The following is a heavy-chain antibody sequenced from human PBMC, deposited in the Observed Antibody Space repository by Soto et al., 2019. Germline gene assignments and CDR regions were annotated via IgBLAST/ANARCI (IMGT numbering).Heavy chain of an antibody. V-gene: IGHV4-30-4*02. CDR2: IYYSGST. J-gene: IGHJ5*02. Sequence: PSETLSLTCTVSGGSISSGDYYWSWIHQPPGKGLEWIGYIYYSGSTYYNPSLKSRVTISVDTSKNQFSLKVNSVTAADTAVYYCARRAVVAVTGSLDNWLDPWGQGILVTVSS. D-gene: IGHD2-21*01. CDR3: ARRAVVAVTGSLDNWLDP. CDR1: GGSISSGDYY.